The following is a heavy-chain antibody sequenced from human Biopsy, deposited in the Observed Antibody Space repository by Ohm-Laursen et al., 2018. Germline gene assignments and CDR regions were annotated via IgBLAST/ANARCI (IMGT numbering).Heavy chain of an antibody. CDR2: INSSGSTK. J-gene: IGHJ4*02. CDR1: GFPVSDHY. V-gene: IGHV3-11*01. Sequence: SLRLSCSASGFPVSDHYMSWIRQAPGRGLEWVSDINSSGSTKYHAESVKGRFTISRDNAMNSVYLQMNSLRGEDTAVYCCARAVGIAAAPIDYWGQGTLVTVSS. D-gene: IGHD2-15*01. CDR3: ARAVGIAAAPIDY.